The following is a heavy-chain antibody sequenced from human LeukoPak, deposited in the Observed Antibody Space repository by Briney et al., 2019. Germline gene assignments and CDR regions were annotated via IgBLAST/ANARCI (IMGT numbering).Heavy chain of an antibody. CDR3: ARVTNYPVDF. V-gene: IGHV3-48*03. CDR2: ISSSGSTI. D-gene: IGHD1-7*01. Sequence: GGSLRLSCAASGFTFSSYEMNWVRQAPGKGLEWVSYISSSGSTIYYADSVKGRFTISRDNAKSSLYLQMISLRAEDTAVYYCARVTNYPVDFWGQGTLVTVSS. CDR1: GFTFSSYE. J-gene: IGHJ4*02.